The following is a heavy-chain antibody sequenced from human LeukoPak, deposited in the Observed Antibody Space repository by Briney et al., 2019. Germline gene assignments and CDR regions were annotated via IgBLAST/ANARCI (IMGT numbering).Heavy chain of an antibody. D-gene: IGHD1-26*01. CDR1: GFTFSSYE. Sequence: PGGSLRLSCAASGFTFSSYEMNWVRQAPGKGLEWVSYISSSGSYIYYADSVKGRFTISRDNAKNSLYLQMNSLRAEDTAVYYCARDSSGSFDYWGQGTLVTVSS. CDR3: ARDSSGSFDY. CDR2: ISSSGSYI. J-gene: IGHJ4*02. V-gene: IGHV3-21*05.